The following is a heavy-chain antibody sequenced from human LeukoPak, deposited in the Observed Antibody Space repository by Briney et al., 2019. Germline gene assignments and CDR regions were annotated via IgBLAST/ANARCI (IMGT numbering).Heavy chain of an antibody. Sequence: ASVKVSCKASGYTFTSYDINWVRQATGQGLEWMGWMNPNSGNTGYAQKFQGRVTMTRNTSISTAYMELSSLRAEDTAVYYCARDGGASYYDFWSGYSYYFDYWGQGTLVTVSS. CDR1: GYTFTSYD. CDR3: ARDGGASYYDFWSGYSYYFDY. CDR2: MNPNSGNT. D-gene: IGHD3-3*01. J-gene: IGHJ4*02. V-gene: IGHV1-8*01.